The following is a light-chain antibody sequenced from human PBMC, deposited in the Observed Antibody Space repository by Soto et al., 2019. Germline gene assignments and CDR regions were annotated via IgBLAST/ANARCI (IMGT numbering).Light chain of an antibody. J-gene: IGKJ1*01. V-gene: IGKV3-15*01. CDR1: QSVSSN. Sequence: EIVMTQSPATLSVSPGERATLSCRASQSVSSNLAWYQQKPGQTPRILIYGASTRAIGIPARVSCSGSGTEFTLTISSLQSEDFEVYDYQHYNNWGTFGQRTKVEIK. CDR3: QHYNNWGT. CDR2: GAS.